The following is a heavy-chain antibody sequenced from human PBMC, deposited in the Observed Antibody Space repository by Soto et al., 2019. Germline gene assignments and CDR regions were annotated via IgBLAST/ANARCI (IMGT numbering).Heavy chain of an antibody. V-gene: IGHV1-69*01. Sequence: QVQLVQSGAEVKKPGSSVKVSCKTSGVSFNNNGIGWVRQAPGHGLEWMGGVSPPFRTSNYARKFQGRISITADASTGTVNMDLSSLSSEDTAQYYCARVLYYGSGNYSPYGMDVWGQGTKVTVSS. J-gene: IGHJ6*02. CDR1: GVSFNNNG. CDR3: ARVLYYGSGNYSPYGMDV. CDR2: VSPPFRTS. D-gene: IGHD3-10*01.